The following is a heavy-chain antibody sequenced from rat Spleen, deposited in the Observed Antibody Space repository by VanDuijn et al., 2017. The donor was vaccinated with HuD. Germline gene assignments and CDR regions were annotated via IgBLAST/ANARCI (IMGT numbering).Heavy chain of an antibody. Sequence: EVQLVESDGGLVQPGRSLKLSCAASGFTFSDYYMAWVRQAPTKGLEWVASISTSGVITYYRDSVKGRFTVSRDNAKSTLYLQMDSLRSEDKATYYCARHWGYWSQGVMVTVSS. CDR1: GFTFSDYY. V-gene: IGHV5-25*01. CDR2: ISTSGVIT. D-gene: IGHD4-6*01. CDR3: ARHWGY. J-gene: IGHJ2*01.